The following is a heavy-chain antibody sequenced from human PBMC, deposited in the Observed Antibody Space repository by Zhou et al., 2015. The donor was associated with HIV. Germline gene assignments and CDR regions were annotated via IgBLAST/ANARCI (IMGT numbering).Heavy chain of an antibody. CDR3: ATSYSKWDYFDS. V-gene: IGHV3-11*04. J-gene: IGHJ4*02. D-gene: IGHD4-11*01. Sequence: QVQLVESGGGLVKPGGSLRLSCVASGFNFRDYYMNWIRQAPGKGLEWIGYISSTGHTQFYADSVTGRFSISRDNAKNSLYLHLNSLRGDDTAVYYCATSYSKWDYFDSWGQGTLVTVSS. CDR2: ISSTGHTQ. CDR1: GFNFRDYY.